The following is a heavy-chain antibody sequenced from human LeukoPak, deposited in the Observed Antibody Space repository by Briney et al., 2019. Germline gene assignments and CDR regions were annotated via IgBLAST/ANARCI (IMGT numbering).Heavy chain of an antibody. CDR1: GFTVSSNY. V-gene: IGHV3-53*01. Sequence: GGSLRLSCAVSGFTVSSNYMNWVRQAPGKGLEWVSVVYSGGSTYYADSVKGRFTISRDNSKNTLYLQMNSLTDDDTAVYYCAKKWGVGTTTLDYFDYWGQGTLVTVSS. CDR2: VYSGGST. J-gene: IGHJ4*02. D-gene: IGHD1-26*01. CDR3: AKKWGVGTTTLDYFDY.